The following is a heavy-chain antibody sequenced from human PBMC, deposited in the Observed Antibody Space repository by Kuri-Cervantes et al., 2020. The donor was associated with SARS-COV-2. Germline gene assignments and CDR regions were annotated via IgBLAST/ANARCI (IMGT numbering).Heavy chain of an antibody. CDR3: ARSQLLWFGERRYYFDY. Sequence: SETLSLTCTVSGGPISSHYWSWIRQPPGKGLEWIGYIYYSGSTNYNPSLKSRVTISVDTSKNQFSLKLSSVTAADTAVYYCARSQLLWFGERRYYFDYWGQGTLVTVSS. J-gene: IGHJ4*02. V-gene: IGHV4-59*11. D-gene: IGHD3-10*01. CDR2: IYYSGST. CDR1: GGPISSHY.